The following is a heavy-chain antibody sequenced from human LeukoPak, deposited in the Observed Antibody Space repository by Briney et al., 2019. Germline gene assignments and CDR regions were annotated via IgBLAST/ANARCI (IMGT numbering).Heavy chain of an antibody. CDR2: IIPIFGTA. CDR3: ARIIRVATTFISYYFDY. Sequence: SVKVSCKASGYTFTGYYMHWVRQAPGQGLEWMGGIIPIFGTANYAQKFQGRVTITADKSTSTAYMELSSLRSEDTAVYYCARIIRVATTFISYYFDYWGQGTLVTVSS. J-gene: IGHJ4*02. V-gene: IGHV1-69*06. CDR1: GYTFTGYY. D-gene: IGHD5-12*01.